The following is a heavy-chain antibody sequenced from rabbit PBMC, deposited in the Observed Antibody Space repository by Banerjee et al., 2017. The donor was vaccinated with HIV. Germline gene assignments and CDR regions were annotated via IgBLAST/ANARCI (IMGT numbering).Heavy chain of an antibody. J-gene: IGHJ3*01. CDR2: IDSGGGGST. Sequence: QSLEESGGDLVKPGASLTLTCTASGIDFSSKYYPCWVRQAPGKGLEWIACIDSGGGGSTYYANWAKGRFTISKTSSTTVTLQMTSLTAADTATYFCTRSPAGSSYTLWGQGTLVTVS. D-gene: IGHD8-1*01. CDR3: TRSPAGSSYTL. V-gene: IGHV1S40*01. CDR1: GIDFSSKYY.